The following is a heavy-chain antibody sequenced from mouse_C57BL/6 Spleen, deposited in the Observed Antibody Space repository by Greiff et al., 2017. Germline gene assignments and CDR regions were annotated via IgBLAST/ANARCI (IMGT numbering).Heavy chain of an antibody. V-gene: IGHV7-3*01. J-gene: IGHJ1*03. CDR3: ASPRYDGYYGGYFDV. CDR1: GFTFTDYY. D-gene: IGHD2-3*01. Sequence: EVKLVESGGGLVQPGGSLSLSCAASGFTFTDYYMSWVRQPPGKALEWLGFIRNKANGYTTEYSASVKGRFTISRDNSQSILYLQMNALRAEDSATYYCASPRYDGYYGGYFDVWGTGTTVTVSS. CDR2: IRNKANGYTT.